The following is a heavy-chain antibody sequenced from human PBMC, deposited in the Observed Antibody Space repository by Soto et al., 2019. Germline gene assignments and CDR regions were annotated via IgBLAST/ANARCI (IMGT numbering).Heavy chain of an antibody. J-gene: IGHJ6*02. CDR2: VYYDGHT. CDR1: GGSINNNF. Sequence: PSETLSLTCTVSGGSINNNFWGWIRQPPGKGLEWIGYVYYDGHTDYNPSLESRVTIAVDTSKNQFSLRLTSVTAADTAVYYCAKEGPTPYSSSLRTTEYYYYGMDVWGQGTTVT. D-gene: IGHD6-13*01. V-gene: IGHV4-59*01. CDR3: AKEGPTPYSSSLRTTEYYYYGMDV.